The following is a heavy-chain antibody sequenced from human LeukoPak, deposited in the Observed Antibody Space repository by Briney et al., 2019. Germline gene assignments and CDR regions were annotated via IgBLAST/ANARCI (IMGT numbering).Heavy chain of an antibody. D-gene: IGHD2-15*01. CDR2: INPNSGGT. V-gene: IGHV1-2*06. J-gene: IGHJ4*02. Sequence: ASVKVSCKASGYTFTGYYMHWVRQAPGQGLEWMGRINPNSGGTNYAQKFQGRVTMTRDTSTSTAYMELSRLRSDDTAVYYCARVDANRIFDYWGQGTLVTVSS. CDR3: ARVDANRIFDY. CDR1: GYTFTGYY.